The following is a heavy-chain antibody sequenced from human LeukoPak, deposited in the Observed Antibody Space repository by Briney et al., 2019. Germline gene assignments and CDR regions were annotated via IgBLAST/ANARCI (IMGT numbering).Heavy chain of an antibody. V-gene: IGHV4-34*01. CDR3: ARERVLRFLEWFLKSPPFDY. CDR2: INHSGST. Sequence: PSETLSLTCAVYGGSFSGYYWSWIRQPQGKGLEWIGEINHSGSTNYNPSLKSRVTISVDTSKNQFSLKLSSVTAADTAVYYCARERVLRFLEWFLKSPPFDYWGQGTLVTVSS. CDR1: GGSFSGYY. J-gene: IGHJ4*02. D-gene: IGHD3-3*01.